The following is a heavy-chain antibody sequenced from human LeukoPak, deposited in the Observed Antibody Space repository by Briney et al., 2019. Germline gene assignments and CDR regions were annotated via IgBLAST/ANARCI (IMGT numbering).Heavy chain of an antibody. D-gene: IGHD3-16*02. V-gene: IGHV4-34*01. CDR3: ARTCGGKRGYDYVWGSYRRYYFDY. Sequence: SETLSLTCAVYGGSFSGYYWSWIRQPPGKGLEWIGEINHSGSTNYNPSLKSRVTISVDTSKNQFSLKLSSVTAADTAVYYCARTCGGKRGYDYVWGSYRRYYFDYWGQGTLVTVSS. CDR2: INHSGST. J-gene: IGHJ4*02. CDR1: GGSFSGYY.